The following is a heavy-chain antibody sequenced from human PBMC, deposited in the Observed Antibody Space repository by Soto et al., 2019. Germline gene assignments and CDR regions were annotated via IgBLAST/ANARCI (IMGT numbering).Heavy chain of an antibody. CDR1: GGTFSSYT. D-gene: IGHD3-10*01. CDR3: ASPLTYYYGSGSRDYYYYGMDV. V-gene: IGHV1-69*02. Sequence: QVPLVQSGAEVKKPGSSVKVSCKASGGTFSSYTISWVRQAPGQGLEWMGRIIPILGIANYAQKFQGRVTITADKSTSTAYMELSSLRSEDTAVYYCASPLTYYYGSGSRDYYYYGMDVWGQGTTVTVSS. CDR2: IIPILGIA. J-gene: IGHJ6*02.